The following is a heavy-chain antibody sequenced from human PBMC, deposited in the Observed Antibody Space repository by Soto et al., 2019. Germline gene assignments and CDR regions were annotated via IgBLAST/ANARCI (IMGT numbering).Heavy chain of an antibody. CDR1: GYTFTNYD. CDR2: MNPNTGNT. Sequence: QVQLVQSGAEVKKPGASVKVSCKASGYTFTNYDINWVRQATGQGLEWMGWMNPNTGNTGYAQKFQGRVTRTRNTSICTAYMELGSLRSEDTAVYYSARGVFTGHVWGQGTTVTASS. V-gene: IGHV1-8*01. J-gene: IGHJ6*02. CDR3: ARGVFTGHV.